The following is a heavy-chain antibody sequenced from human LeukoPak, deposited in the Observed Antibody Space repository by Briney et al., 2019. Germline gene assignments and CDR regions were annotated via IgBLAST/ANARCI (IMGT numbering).Heavy chain of an antibody. J-gene: IGHJ2*01. D-gene: IGHD2/OR15-2a*01. CDR2: IDSDGRTT. Sequence: GGSLRLSCAASGFTFGRDWMHWVRQAPGEGLVWVSRIDSDGRTTNYADSVKGRFTPSRDDAQNTLYLQMNSLRAEDTAVYYCARNIGWYFDLWGRGTLVTVSS. CDR3: ARNIGWYFDL. CDR1: GFTFGRDW. V-gene: IGHV3-74*01.